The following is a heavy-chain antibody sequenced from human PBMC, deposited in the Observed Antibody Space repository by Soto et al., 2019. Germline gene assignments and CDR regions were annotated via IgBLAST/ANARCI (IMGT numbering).Heavy chain of an antibody. J-gene: IGHJ4*02. CDR1: GGSISSGSYY. CDR2: IYSTEST. CDR3: ARSDSSGKTRYYFDH. D-gene: IGHD3-22*01. V-gene: IGHV4-31*03. Sequence: PSETLSLTCTVSGGSISSGSYYWTWIRQHPGKGLEWIGYIYSTESTNYNPSLKSRLSISVDMSASQFSLKLSSVTVADTAVYYCARSDSSGKTRYYFDHWGQGTLVTVSS.